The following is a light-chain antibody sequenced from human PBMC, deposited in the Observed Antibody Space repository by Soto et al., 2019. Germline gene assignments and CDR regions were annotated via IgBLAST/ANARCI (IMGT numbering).Light chain of an antibody. CDR2: GNN. CDR3: AAWDASLNGYV. Sequence: QSVLTQPPSASGTPGQRVTISCPGGSSNIGTNTVSWYQHLPGTAPKLLIYGNNQRPSGVPDRFSGSKSGTSASLAISGLHSADEADYYCAAWDASLNGYVFGTGTKVTVL. J-gene: IGLJ1*01. CDR1: SSNIGTNT. V-gene: IGLV1-44*01.